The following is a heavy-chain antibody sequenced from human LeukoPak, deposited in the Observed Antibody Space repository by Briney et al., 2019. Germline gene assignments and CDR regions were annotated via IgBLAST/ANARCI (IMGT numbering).Heavy chain of an antibody. J-gene: IGHJ2*01. CDR2: INTEGKTT. CDR1: GFTFSTYW. CDR3: ARDPGSNSHDWYFDL. V-gene: IGHV3-74*01. D-gene: IGHD1-26*01. Sequence: PGGSLRLSCAASGFTFSTYWMYRVRQAPGKGLLWVSRINTEGKTTHYADSVKGRFVISRDNAKNTLYLQMNSLRTEDTAVYYCARDPGSNSHDWYFDLWGRGTLVTVSS.